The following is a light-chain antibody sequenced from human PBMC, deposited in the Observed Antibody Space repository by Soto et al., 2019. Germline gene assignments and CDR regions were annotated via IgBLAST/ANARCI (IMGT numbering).Light chain of an antibody. J-gene: IGLJ3*02. CDR3: AAWDVGLNAWV. CDR1: SSNIGSKT. Sequence: QSVLTQPPSTSGTPGQRVTISCSGSSSNIGSKTVNWYQQLPGTAPKLLIYTNDQRPSGVPDRFSGSKSGTSASLAISGLQSEDEADYFCAAWDVGLNAWVFGGGTKLTVL. CDR2: TND. V-gene: IGLV1-44*01.